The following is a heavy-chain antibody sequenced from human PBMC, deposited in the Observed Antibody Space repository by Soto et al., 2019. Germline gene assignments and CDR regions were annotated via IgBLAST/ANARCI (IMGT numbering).Heavy chain of an antibody. CDR1: GFSISTTGVG. CDR3: AHRRGGYNCDDGYHDY. D-gene: IGHD1-20*01. Sequence: QITLKESGPTLVKPTQTLTLTCTSSGFSISTTGVGVGWIRQPPGQALEWLAFTYWDNDNRYNPSMKSTRNDAKDASKSQIVLLMTNMDPVDTATYYLAHRRGGYNCDDGYHDYWGPGTLVTVSA. J-gene: IGHJ4*01. V-gene: IGHV2-5*02. CDR2: TYWDNDN.